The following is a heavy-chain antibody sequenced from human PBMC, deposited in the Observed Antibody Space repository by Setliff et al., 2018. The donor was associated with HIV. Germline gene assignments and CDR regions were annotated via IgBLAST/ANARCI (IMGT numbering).Heavy chain of an antibody. J-gene: IGHJ4*02. CDR3: ARDSGYSFGFNYFDY. CDR1: GGSISSDY. V-gene: IGHV4-59*01. Sequence: PSETLSLTCAVSGGSISSDYWSWIRQPPGKGLEWIGYIYYSGSTNYNPSLKSRVTISLDMSKNQFSLRLSSVTAADTAVYYCARDSGYSFGFNYFDYWGQGTLVTVSS. CDR2: IYYSGST. D-gene: IGHD5-18*01.